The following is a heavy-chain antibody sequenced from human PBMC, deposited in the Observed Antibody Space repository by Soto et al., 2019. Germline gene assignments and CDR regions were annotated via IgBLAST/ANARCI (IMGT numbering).Heavy chain of an antibody. CDR1: GFTFNIYT. CDR3: AKGGTYHIGDFDS. CDR2: IGARGSDT. D-gene: IGHD5-12*01. J-gene: IGHJ4*02. Sequence: EVQLLESGGGLVQPGGSLRLSCAASGFTFNIYTMSWVRQAPGKGLEWVSGIGARGSDTYFPDSVKGRFTTSRDNSMDMVYLQKNSLRAEDTAVYFCAKGGTYHIGDFDSWGQGTLVTVSS. V-gene: IGHV3-23*01.